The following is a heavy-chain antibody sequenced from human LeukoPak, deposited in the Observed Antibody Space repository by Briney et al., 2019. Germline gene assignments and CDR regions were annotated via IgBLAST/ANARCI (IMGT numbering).Heavy chain of an antibody. CDR2: IRSKANSYAT. D-gene: IGHD5-18*01. Sequence: PGGSLRLSCAASGFTFSGSAMHWVRQASGKGLEWVGRIRSKANSYATAYAASVKGRFTISRDDSKNTAYLQMSSLKTEDTAVYYCTRLSFGYSYGDPIDYWGKGTTVTVSS. CDR3: TRLSFGYSYGDPIDY. J-gene: IGHJ6*04. CDR1: GFTFSGSA. V-gene: IGHV3-73*01.